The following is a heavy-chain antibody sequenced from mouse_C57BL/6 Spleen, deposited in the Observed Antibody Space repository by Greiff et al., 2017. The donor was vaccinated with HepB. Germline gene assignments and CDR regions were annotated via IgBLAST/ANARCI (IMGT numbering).Heavy chain of an antibody. Sequence: VQLQQSGAELAKPGASVKLSCKASGYTFTSYWMHWVKQRPGQGLEWIGYINPSSGYTKYNQKFKDKATLTADKSSSTAYMQMSSLTYEDSAVYYCARCRGWLPLNFDVWGTGTTVTVSS. D-gene: IGHD2-3*01. CDR1: GYTFTSYW. CDR2: INPSSGYT. J-gene: IGHJ1*03. V-gene: IGHV1-7*01. CDR3: ARCRGWLPLNFDV.